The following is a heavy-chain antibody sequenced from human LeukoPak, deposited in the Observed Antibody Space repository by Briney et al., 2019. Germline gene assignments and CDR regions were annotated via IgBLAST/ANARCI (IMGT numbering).Heavy chain of an antibody. D-gene: IGHD3-9*01. CDR2: ISAYNGNT. CDR1: GYTFTSYG. CDR3: ARDYDILTGYYNTFDY. J-gene: IGHJ4*02. V-gene: IGHV1-18*01. Sequence: ASVKVSCTASGYTFTSYGISRVRQAPGHGLEWMGWISAYNGNTNYAQKLQGRVTMTTDTSTSTAYMELRSLRSDDTAVYYCARDYDILTGYYNTFDYWGQGTLVTVSS.